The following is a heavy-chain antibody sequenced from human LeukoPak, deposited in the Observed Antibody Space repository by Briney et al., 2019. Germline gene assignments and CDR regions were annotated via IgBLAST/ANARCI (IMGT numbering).Heavy chain of an antibody. V-gene: IGHV3-30*04. Sequence: GGSLRLSCAASGFTFSSYAMHWVRQAPGKGLEWVAVTSYDGGDKYYADSVKGRFTISRDNSKNTVYLQMNSLRTEDTALYYCARDGSSWFASYYYYMDVWGKGTTVTVSS. CDR1: GFTFSSYA. CDR2: TSYDGGDK. D-gene: IGHD6-13*01. J-gene: IGHJ6*03. CDR3: ARDGSSWFASYYYYMDV.